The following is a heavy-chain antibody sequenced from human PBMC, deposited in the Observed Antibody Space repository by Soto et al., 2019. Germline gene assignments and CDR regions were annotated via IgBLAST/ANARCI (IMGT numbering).Heavy chain of an antibody. J-gene: IGHJ4*02. Sequence: KPSETLSLTCTVSGGSISSYYWSWIRQPPGKGLEWIGYIYYSGSTNYNPSLKSRVTISVDTSKNQFSLKLSSVTAADTAVYYCARAKYSSSWSSYYFDYWGQGTLVTVSS. CDR2: IYYSGST. CDR3: ARAKYSSSWSSYYFDY. CDR1: GGSISSYY. D-gene: IGHD6-13*01. V-gene: IGHV4-59*01.